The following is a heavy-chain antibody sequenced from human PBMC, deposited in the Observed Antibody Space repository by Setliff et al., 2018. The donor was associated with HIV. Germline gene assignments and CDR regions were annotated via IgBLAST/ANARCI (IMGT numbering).Heavy chain of an antibody. CDR2: IYFSGTP. V-gene: IGHV4-39*01. CDR3: AGRGMWSYETGGNPTATFDY. J-gene: IGHJ4*02. CDR1: GGSVNSRSYY. Sequence: PSETLSLTCTVSGGSVNSRSYYWAWIRQPPGKGLEWVASIYFSGTPYYNPSLKNRVTISVDMSKNQFSLKLSSVTAADTAVYYCAGRGMWSYETGGNPTATFDYWGQGVLVTVSS. D-gene: IGHD2-8*02.